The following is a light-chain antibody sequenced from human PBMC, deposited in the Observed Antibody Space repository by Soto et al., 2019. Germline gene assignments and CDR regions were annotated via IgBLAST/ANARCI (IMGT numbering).Light chain of an antibody. Sequence: DSQLTQSPSFLSASVGDRVTITWRTSQDISSYLDWYQQKPEKAPQLLMSAASTLQNGVPSRCSGSGSGTEFTLTISRLQPEDFATYYCQQLKSYPLSFGGGTKVEI. V-gene: IGKV1-9*01. CDR2: AAS. J-gene: IGKJ4*01. CDR3: QQLKSYPLS. CDR1: QDISSY.